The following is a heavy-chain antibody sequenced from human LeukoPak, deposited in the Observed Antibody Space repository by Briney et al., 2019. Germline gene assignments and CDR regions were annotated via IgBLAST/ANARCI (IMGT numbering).Heavy chain of an antibody. CDR1: GGSISSSSYY. V-gene: IGHV4-39*01. Sequence: SETLSLTCTVSGGSISSSSYYWGWIRQPPGKGLEWIGSIYYSGSTYYNPSLKSRVTISVDTSKNQSSLKLSSVTAADTAVYYCARLGQSAFDIWGQGTMVTVSS. J-gene: IGHJ3*02. CDR3: ARLGQSAFDI. CDR2: IYYSGST.